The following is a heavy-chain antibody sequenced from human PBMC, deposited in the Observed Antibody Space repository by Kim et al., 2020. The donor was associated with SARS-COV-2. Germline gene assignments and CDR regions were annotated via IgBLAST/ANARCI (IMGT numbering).Heavy chain of an antibody. CDR3: SFVIWGGPPVGY. V-gene: IGHV3-23*01. J-gene: IGHJ4*02. Sequence: GGSLRLSCAASGFAFSGYDMNWVRQAPGKGLEWVSGISVTGISTYYADSVKGRFTISRDNSKNTLFLQMNSLRVEDTALYFCSFVIWGGPPVGYWGQGTLITVSS. CDR2: ISVTGIST. D-gene: IGHD3-16*01. CDR1: GFAFSGYD.